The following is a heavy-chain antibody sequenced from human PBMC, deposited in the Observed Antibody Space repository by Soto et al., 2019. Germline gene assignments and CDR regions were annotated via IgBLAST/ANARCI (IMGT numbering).Heavy chain of an antibody. CDR2: ISYDGSNK. Sequence: VGSLRLSCAASGFSFSSYGMHWVRQAPGKGLEWVAVISYDGSNKYYADSVRGRFTISRDNSKNTLYLQLNSLRTEDTAVYYCAKAGGSWPNWFDPWGQGTLVTVSS. CDR3: AKAGGSWPNWFDP. J-gene: IGHJ5*02. V-gene: IGHV3-30*18. CDR1: GFSFSSYG. D-gene: IGHD6-13*01.